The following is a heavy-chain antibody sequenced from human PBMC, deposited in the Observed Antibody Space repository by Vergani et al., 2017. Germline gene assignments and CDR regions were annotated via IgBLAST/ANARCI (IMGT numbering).Heavy chain of an antibody. D-gene: IGHD5-24*01. Sequence: QVQLQESGPGLVKPSETLSLTCAVSGYPISSGYYWGWTRQPPGKGLGWIGSIYHCGSTYYNPSLKSRVTMSVDTYKNPFSLKLSSVSAADTAVYYCARHVEKGLQFSFFDYWGQGTLVTVSS. CDR1: GYPISSGYY. CDR2: IYHCGST. V-gene: IGHV4-38-2*01. CDR3: ARHVEKGLQFSFFDY. J-gene: IGHJ4*02.